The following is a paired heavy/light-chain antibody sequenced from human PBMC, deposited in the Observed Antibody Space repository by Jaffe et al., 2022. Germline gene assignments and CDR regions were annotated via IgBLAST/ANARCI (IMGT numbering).Heavy chain of an antibody. CDR2: IDWDDDK. CDR3: VRMRQDSDAYDV. J-gene: IGHJ3*01. Sequence: QVTLKQSGPALVKPTQTLTLTCTFSGLSLKAFATRATWIRQPPGKALEWLARIDWDDDKFYRSSLKTRLTVSKDTSKNQVVLTLTNVDPADTGTYYCVRMRQDSDAYDVWGQGTLVTVSS. V-gene: IGHV2-70*04. CDR1: GLSLKAFATR.
Light chain of an antibody. CDR1: TSNIGAGYD. Sequence: QPVLTQPPSVSGAPGQRVTISCTGNTSNIGAGYDVHWYQHLPGMAPKLLIYLNEDRPSGVPDRFSGSKSGTSASLTITGLQADDEAYYYCQSYDISLSDHVVFGGGTRLTVL. J-gene: IGLJ2*01. CDR3: QSYDISLSDHVV. V-gene: IGLV1-40*01. CDR2: LNE.